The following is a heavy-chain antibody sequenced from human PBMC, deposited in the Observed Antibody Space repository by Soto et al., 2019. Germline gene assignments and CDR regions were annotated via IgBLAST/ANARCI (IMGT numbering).Heavy chain of an antibody. J-gene: IGHJ5*02. CDR2: IYYSGST. D-gene: IGHD3-16*01. Sequence: SETLSLTCTVSGGSISSYYWSWIRQPPGKGLEWIGYIYYSGSTNYNPSLKSRVTISVDTSKNQFSLKLSSVAAADTAVYYCARGGQEDNYFDHWGQGTLVTVSS. V-gene: IGHV4-59*08. CDR1: GGSISSYY. CDR3: ARGGQEDNYFDH.